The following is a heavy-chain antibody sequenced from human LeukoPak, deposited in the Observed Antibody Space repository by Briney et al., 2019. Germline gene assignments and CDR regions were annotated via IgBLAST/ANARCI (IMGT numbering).Heavy chain of an antibody. D-gene: IGHD3-3*01. Sequence: ASVKVSCKASGYTFTSYGISWVRQAPGQGLEWMGWISAYNGNTNYAQKLQGRVTMTTDTSTSTAYMELRSLRSDDTAVYYCASSSRVLRFLEWPDAGYWGQGTLVTVSS. V-gene: IGHV1-18*01. CDR3: ASSSRVLRFLEWPDAGY. CDR2: ISAYNGNT. J-gene: IGHJ4*02. CDR1: GYTFTSYG.